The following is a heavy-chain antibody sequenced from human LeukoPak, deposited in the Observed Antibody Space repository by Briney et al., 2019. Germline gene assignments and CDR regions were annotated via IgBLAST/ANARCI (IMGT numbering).Heavy chain of an antibody. D-gene: IGHD2-2*01. CDR1: GGSVSRGGYY. CDR3: ARVPPCSSTSCYDRYNWFDP. J-gene: IGHJ5*02. CDR2: INYRGST. V-gene: IGHV4-31*03. Sequence: SETLSLTRTVSGGSVSRGGYYWSWIRQHPGKGLEWIGYINYRGSTYYNPSLKRRVTISLDTSENQFSLKLSSVTAADTAVYYCARVPPCSSTSCYDRYNWFDPWGQGILVTVSP.